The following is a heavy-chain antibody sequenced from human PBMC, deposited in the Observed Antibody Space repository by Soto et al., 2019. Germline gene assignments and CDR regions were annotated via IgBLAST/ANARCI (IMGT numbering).Heavy chain of an antibody. CDR2: IYYSGST. CDR3: ARAPDSSSRNFDY. CDR1: GGSIGGYD. D-gene: IGHD6-13*01. Sequence: LETLCLTCSVSGGSIGGYDGSWIRQPPGKGLEWIGYIYYSGSTNYNPSLKSRVTISVDTSKNQFSLKLSSVTAADTAVYYCARAPDSSSRNFDYWGQGTLVTVSS. J-gene: IGHJ4*02. V-gene: IGHV4-59*01.